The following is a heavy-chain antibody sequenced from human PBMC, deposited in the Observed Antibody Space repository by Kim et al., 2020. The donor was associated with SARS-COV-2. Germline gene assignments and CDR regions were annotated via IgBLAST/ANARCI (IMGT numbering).Heavy chain of an antibody. Sequence: SQTLSLTCAISGDSVSSNSAAWNWIRQSPSRGLEWLGRTYYRSKWYNDYAVSVKSRITINPDTSKNQFSLQLNSVTPEDTAVYYCARDLPGYSGYDHPYPVDYWGQGTLVTVSS. CDR1: GDSVSSNSAA. CDR3: ARDLPGYSGYDHPYPVDY. J-gene: IGHJ4*02. V-gene: IGHV6-1*01. D-gene: IGHD5-12*01. CDR2: TYYRSKWYN.